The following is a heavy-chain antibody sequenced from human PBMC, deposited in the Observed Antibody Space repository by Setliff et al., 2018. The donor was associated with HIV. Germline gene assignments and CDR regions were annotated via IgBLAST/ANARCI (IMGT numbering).Heavy chain of an antibody. CDR3: ARALYGSDSLLDS. CDR2: IRYDGSNK. J-gene: IGHJ4*02. D-gene: IGHD1-26*01. V-gene: IGHV3-30*02. CDR1: GISFGNHW. Sequence: GGSLRLSCGASGISFGNHWMYWVRQAPGKGLEWMTFIRYDGSNKYYADSVKVRFTFSSDNAKNTVYLQMDALRAEDTAVYYCARALYGSDSLLDSWGQGTLVTVSS.